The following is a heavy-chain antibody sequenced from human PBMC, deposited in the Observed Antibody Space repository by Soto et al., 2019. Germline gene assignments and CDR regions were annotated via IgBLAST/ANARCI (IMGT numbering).Heavy chain of an antibody. D-gene: IGHD2-2*01. Sequence: LFNGASGIAINRNCIDLGRRRPRKELRWVSRINGDGSAINYADSVKGRFTISRDNAKNTLYLKMKSLRGEDTAVYYCAREVAPAAVPPSSPMDFWGQAPTVTV. CDR3: AREVAPAAVPPSSPMDF. V-gene: IGHV3-74*01. J-gene: IGHJ6*01. CDR1: GIAINRNC. CDR2: INGDGSAI.